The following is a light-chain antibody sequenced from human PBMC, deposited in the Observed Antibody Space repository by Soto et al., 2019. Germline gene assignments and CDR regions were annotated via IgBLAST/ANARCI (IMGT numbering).Light chain of an antibody. Sequence: DIVMTQSPDSLAVSLGERATINCKSSQSGFYSANNKNYLAWYQQKPGQPPKLLFYWASTRESGVPARFSGSGSGTDFTLTISSLQAEDVAVYYCQQYYTTPPITFGQGTRLEIK. J-gene: IGKJ5*01. CDR2: WAS. CDR3: QQYYTTPPIT. CDR1: QSGFYSANNKNY. V-gene: IGKV4-1*01.